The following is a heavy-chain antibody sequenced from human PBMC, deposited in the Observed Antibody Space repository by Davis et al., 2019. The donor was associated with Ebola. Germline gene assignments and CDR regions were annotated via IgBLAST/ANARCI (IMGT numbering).Heavy chain of an antibody. CDR2: ISYDGSDK. CDR3: ARDLVGTTSGGV. V-gene: IGHV3-30*04. Sequence: PGGSLRLSCAASGFSFTNYAMHWVRQAPGKGLEWVALISYDGSDKNYADSVKGRFSISRDISKNILYLHMNSLRPEDTAVYYCARDLVGTTSGGVWGQGTLVTVSS. D-gene: IGHD1-26*01. J-gene: IGHJ4*02. CDR1: GFSFTNYA.